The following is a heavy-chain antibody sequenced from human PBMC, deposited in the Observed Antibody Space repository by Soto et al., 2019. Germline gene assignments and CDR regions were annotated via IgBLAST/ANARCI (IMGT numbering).Heavy chain of an antibody. J-gene: IGHJ6*02. CDR3: ARDLDRYCSVTSCHAMDV. D-gene: IGHD2-15*01. CDR1: VGSIISTNW. CDR2: VYHNGTS. V-gene: IGHV4-4*02. Sequence: PSETLSLTCVVSVGSIISTNWCAWVRQTPGKGLEWIGEVYHNGTSNYNPSLKGRATISVDRSKDQVSLRLNSVIDADTAVYYCARDLDRYCSVTSCHAMDVWGQGTPVTVSS.